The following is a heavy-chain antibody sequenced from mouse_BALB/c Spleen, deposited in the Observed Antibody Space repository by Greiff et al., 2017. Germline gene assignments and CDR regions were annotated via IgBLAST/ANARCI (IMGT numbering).Heavy chain of an antibody. CDR1: GYTFTDYN. J-gene: IGHJ2*01. CDR2: IYPYNGGT. CDR3: ARSNTYVYYFDY. V-gene: IGHV1S29*02. Sequence: VHVKQSGPELVKPGASVKISCKASGYTFTDYNMHWVKQSHGKSLEWIGYIYPYNGGTGYNQKFKSKATLTVANSSSTAYMELRSLTSEDSAVYYCARSNTYVYYFDYWGQGTTLTVSS. D-gene: IGHD5-2*01.